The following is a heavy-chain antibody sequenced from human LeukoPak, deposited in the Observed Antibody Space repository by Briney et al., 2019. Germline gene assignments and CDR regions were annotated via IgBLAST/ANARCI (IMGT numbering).Heavy chain of an antibody. V-gene: IGHV1-8*01. J-gene: IGHJ6*02. CDR3: ARALSPTRYGMDV. D-gene: IGHD2-2*01. CDR2: MNPNSGST. CDR1: GYTFSSYD. Sequence: ASVKVSCKASGYTFSSYDVNWVRQATGQGLEWMGWMNPNSGSTGYAQEFQGRVTMTRNTSISTVYMEVSGLRPEDTAVYYCARALSPTRYGMDVWGQGTTVTVSS.